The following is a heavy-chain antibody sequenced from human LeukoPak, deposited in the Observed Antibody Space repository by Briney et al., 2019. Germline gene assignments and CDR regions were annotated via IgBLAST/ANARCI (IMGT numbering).Heavy chain of an antibody. CDR2: ISANGGST. V-gene: IGHV3-23*01. CDR3: AKDLYSSGNDY. CDR1: GFTFNIYA. Sequence: GGSLRLSCAVSGFTFNIYAISWVRQAPGKGREWVSLISANGGSTYYADAVKGRFTISRDNSKNTMYLQMNSLRAEDTAIYYCAKDLYSSGNDYWGQGTLVTVYS. J-gene: IGHJ4*02. D-gene: IGHD6-25*01.